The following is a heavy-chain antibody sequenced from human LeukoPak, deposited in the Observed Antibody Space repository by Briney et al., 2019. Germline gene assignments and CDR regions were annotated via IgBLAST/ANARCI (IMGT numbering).Heavy chain of an antibody. Sequence: SETLSLTCAVYGGSFSGYYWSWIRQPPGKGLEWIGEINHSGSTNYNPSLKSRVTISVDTSKNQFSLKLSSVTAADTAVYYCARGLRRFDPWGQGTLVTVSS. CDR1: GGSFSGYY. V-gene: IGHV4-34*01. CDR2: INHSGST. J-gene: IGHJ5*02. CDR3: ARGLRRFDP.